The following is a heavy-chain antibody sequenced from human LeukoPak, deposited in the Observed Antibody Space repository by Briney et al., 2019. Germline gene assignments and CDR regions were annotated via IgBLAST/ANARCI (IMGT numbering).Heavy chain of an antibody. Sequence: ETLSLTCTVSGGSISSYYWSWIRQPPGKGLEWIGHIYDSGTTNYNPSLKSRVTMSVDSSKNQFSLKLTSVTAADTAVYYCARETTLTGYSSGLGFNYWGQGTLVTVSS. CDR1: GGSISSYY. V-gene: IGHV4-59*01. D-gene: IGHD6-19*01. CDR2: IYDSGTT. J-gene: IGHJ4*02. CDR3: ARETTLTGYSSGLGFNY.